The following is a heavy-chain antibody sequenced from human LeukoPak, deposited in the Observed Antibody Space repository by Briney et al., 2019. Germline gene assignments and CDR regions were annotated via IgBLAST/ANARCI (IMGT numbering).Heavy chain of an antibody. D-gene: IGHD1/OR15-1a*01. V-gene: IGHV4-4*02. Sequence: SETLSLTCSVSIGSISSSKWWSWVRQSPVKGLEWIGEIYLYGTTNYNPSFTSRVTMSVDRSRNQFSRKLTSVTAADTAVYYCARQKWEQQGRDYYFNGLDVWGPGTTVIVSS. CDR3: ARQKWEQQGRDYYFNGLDV. CDR2: IYLYGTT. J-gene: IGHJ6*02. CDR1: IGSISSSKW.